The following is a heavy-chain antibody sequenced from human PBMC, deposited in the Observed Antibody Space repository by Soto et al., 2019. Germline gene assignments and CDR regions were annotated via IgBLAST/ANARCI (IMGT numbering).Heavy chain of an antibody. CDR3: ARAGWGPAALKTKYYYYGMDV. J-gene: IGHJ6*02. V-gene: IGHV1-69*01. Sequence: QVQLVQSGAEVKKPGYSVKVSCKASGGTFSSYAISWVRQAPGQGLEWMGGIIPIFGTANYAQKFQGRVTITADESTSTAYMELSSLRSEDTPVYYFARAGWGPAALKTKYYYYGMDVWGQGTTVTVSS. CDR1: GGTFSSYA. CDR2: IIPIFGTA. D-gene: IGHD2-2*01.